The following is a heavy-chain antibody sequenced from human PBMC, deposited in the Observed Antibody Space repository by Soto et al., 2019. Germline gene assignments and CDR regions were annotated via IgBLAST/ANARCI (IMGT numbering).Heavy chain of an antibody. J-gene: IGHJ3*02. Sequence: PSETLSLTCAVSSGSISSSNWWSWVRQPPGKGLEWIGEIYHSGSTNYNPSLKSRVTISVDKSKNQFSLKLSSVTAADTAVYYCARVRFGGTLPGIAVAGPHRAFDIWGQGTMVTVSS. CDR3: ARVRFGGTLPGIAVAGPHRAFDI. CDR2: IYHSGST. CDR1: SGSISSSNW. V-gene: IGHV4-4*02. D-gene: IGHD6-19*01.